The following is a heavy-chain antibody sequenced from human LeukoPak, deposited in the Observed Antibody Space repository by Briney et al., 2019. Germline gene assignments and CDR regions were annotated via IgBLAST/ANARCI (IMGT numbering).Heavy chain of an antibody. CDR3: SRQVLSVHDY. V-gene: IGHV3-73*01. CDR2: IRSKANNYAT. Sequence: PGGSLRLSCAASGFTFSDSHMHWVRQASGKGLEWVGHIRSKANNYATAYGASVTGRFTISRDDSKNTAYLQMDSLKTEDTAVYYCSRQVLSVHDYWGQGILVTVSP. J-gene: IGHJ4*02. D-gene: IGHD4/OR15-4a*01. CDR1: GFTFSDSH.